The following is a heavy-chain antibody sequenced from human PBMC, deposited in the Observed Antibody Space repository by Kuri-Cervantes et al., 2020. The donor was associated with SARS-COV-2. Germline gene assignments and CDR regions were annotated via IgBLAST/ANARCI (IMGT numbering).Heavy chain of an antibody. CDR2: SIPIFGTA. CDR3: ARDEGYCGGDCYLSPGMDV. CDR1: GGSFSSYA. V-gene: IGHV1-69*06. Sequence: SVKVSCKASGGSFSSYAISWVRQAPGQGLEWRGGSIPIFGTANYAQKFQGRVTITADKTTSTAYMELSSLRSEDTAVYYCARDEGYCGGDCYLSPGMDVWGQGTMVTVSS. J-gene: IGHJ6*02. D-gene: IGHD2-21*02.